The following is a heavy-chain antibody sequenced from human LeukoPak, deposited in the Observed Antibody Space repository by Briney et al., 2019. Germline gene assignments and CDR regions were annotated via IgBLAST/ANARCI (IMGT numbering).Heavy chain of an antibody. V-gene: IGHV4-4*02. J-gene: IGHJ4*02. Sequence: SETLSLTCAVSGGSISSSNWWSWVRQPPGKGLEWIGEIYHSGSTNYNPSLKSRVTISVDKSKNQFSLKLSSVTAADTAVYYCARVCPYSSGWWVDYWGQGTLVTVSS. CDR2: IYHSGST. CDR3: ARVCPYSSGWWVDY. CDR1: GGSISSSNW. D-gene: IGHD6-19*01.